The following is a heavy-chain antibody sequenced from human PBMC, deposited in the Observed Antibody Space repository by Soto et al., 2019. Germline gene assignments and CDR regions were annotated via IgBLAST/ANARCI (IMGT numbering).Heavy chain of an antibody. V-gene: IGHV1-69*04. CDR3: AGEDYYYYYLDV. Sequence: QVQLVQSGAEVKKPGSSVKVSCKASGGSFSTYPINWVRQAPGQGLEWMGRIIPVIGIGNYAQKFKGRVTITADKSTSTAYMELSSLRSEDTAVYYCAGEDYYYYYLDVWGKGTTVTVSS. J-gene: IGHJ6*03. CDR1: GGSFSTYP. CDR2: IIPVIGIG.